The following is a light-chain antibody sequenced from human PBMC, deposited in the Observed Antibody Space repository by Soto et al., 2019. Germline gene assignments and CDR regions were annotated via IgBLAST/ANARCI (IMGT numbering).Light chain of an antibody. CDR2: CAS. CDR3: QHFNDYPLT. Sequence: AIQLTQSPSSLSASVGDRVTITCRASQGVRSPLAWYQQKPGKAPKFLIFCASSLGTGVPSRFSASGSGTDFTLTISSLQPEDFATYYCQHFNDYPLTFGGGTKVEIK. V-gene: IGKV1D-13*01. CDR1: QGVRSP. J-gene: IGKJ4*01.